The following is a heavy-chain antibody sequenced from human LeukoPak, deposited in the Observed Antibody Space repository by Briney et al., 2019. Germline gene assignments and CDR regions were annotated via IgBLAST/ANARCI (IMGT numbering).Heavy chain of an antibody. D-gene: IGHD3-9*01. CDR2: IYTGGNS. Sequence: SQTLSLTCTVSGGSISSGSYYWSWIRQPAGKELEWIGRIYTGGNSNYNPSLKSRVTISVDTSKNQFSLKLSSVTAADTAVYYCARNDILTGYCFDSWGQGTLVTVSS. CDR1: GGSISSGSYY. CDR3: ARNDILTGYCFDS. V-gene: IGHV4-61*02. J-gene: IGHJ4*02.